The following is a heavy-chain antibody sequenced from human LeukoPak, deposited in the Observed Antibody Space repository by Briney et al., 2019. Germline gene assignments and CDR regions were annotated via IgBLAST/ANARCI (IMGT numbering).Heavy chain of an antibody. Sequence: GGSLRLSCAASGFSVSRNYIAWVRRAPGKGLEWVSVLHSDGRTYCADSVEGRFPISRDNSKNTLYLQMNSLRADDTAVYYCAKARGSSVYEQFDYWGQGTQVTVSP. J-gene: IGHJ4*02. CDR3: AKARGSSVYEQFDY. CDR2: LHSDGRT. D-gene: IGHD5/OR15-5a*01. CDR1: GFSVSRNY. V-gene: IGHV3-53*01.